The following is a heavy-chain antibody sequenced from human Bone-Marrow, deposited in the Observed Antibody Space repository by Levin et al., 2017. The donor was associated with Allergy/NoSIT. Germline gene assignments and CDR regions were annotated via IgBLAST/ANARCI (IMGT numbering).Heavy chain of an antibody. CDR2: IWYDGSNK. CDR1: GFTFSSYG. Sequence: GESLKISCAASGFTFSSYGMHWVRQAPGKGLEWVAVIWYDGSNKYYADSVKGRFTISRDNSKNTLYLQMNSLRAEDTAVYYCARGYYYDSSGYYYVAGLDYWGQGTLVTVSS. D-gene: IGHD3-22*01. CDR3: ARGYYYDSSGYYYVAGLDY. J-gene: IGHJ4*02. V-gene: IGHV3-33*01.